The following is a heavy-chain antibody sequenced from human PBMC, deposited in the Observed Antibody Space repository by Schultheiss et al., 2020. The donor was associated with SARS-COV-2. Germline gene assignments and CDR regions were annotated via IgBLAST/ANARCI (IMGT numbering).Heavy chain of an antibody. V-gene: IGHV3-30*03. CDR1: GFIFNNHG. CDR2: ISYEGSKN. CDR3: ARGHSSGYYNYFDY. Sequence: GGSLRLSCAASGFIFNNHGMHWVRQAPGKGLEWVAVISYEGSKNYYADSVKGRFTISRDSSKNTLYLQMNSLRTEDAAMYYCARGHSSGYYNYFDYWGQGTLVTVSS. J-gene: IGHJ4*02. D-gene: IGHD3-22*01.